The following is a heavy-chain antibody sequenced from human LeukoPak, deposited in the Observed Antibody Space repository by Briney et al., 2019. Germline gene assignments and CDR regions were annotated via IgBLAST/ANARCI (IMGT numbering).Heavy chain of an antibody. J-gene: IGHJ3*02. Sequence: ASETLSLTCTVSGYSISSGYYWGWIRQPPGKGLEWIGSIYHSGSTYYNPSLKSRVTISVDTSENQFSLKLNSVTAADTAVYYCASLCSSTSCYQKRAFDIWGQGTMVTVSS. CDR1: GYSISSGYY. CDR3: ASLCSSTSCYQKRAFDI. D-gene: IGHD2-2*01. V-gene: IGHV4-38-2*02. CDR2: IYHSGST.